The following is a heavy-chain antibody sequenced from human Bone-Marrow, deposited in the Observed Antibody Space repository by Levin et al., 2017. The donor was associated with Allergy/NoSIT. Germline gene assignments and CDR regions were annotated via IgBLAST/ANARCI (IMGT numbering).Heavy chain of an antibody. CDR3: GKDRGIRWSGGSCCSVLEI. J-gene: IGHJ3*02. Sequence: PGGSLRLSCAASGFTFSSYGVHWARQAPGKEPEWVASILHDGSNKYYADSVKGRFTISRDNSKNTLYLEMNSLSAEDTAVYYCGKDRGIRWSGGSCCSVLEIWGQGTMVTVSS. CDR1: GFTFSSYG. D-gene: IGHD2-15*01. V-gene: IGHV3-30*18. CDR2: ILHDGSNK.